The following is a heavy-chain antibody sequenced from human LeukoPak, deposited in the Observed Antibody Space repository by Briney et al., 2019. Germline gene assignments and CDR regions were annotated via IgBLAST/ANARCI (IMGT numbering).Heavy chain of an antibody. Sequence: GGSLRLSCEASGFTFSSYWMPWVRQAPGKGLVWVSRIKYDGSKTGYADSVKGRFTISRDNAKNTVYLQMNSLRVEDTAVYYCGRDIAAAGTDWGQGTLVTVSS. CDR1: GFTFSSYW. D-gene: IGHD6-13*01. CDR3: GRDIAAAGTD. V-gene: IGHV3-74*01. CDR2: IKYDGSKT. J-gene: IGHJ4*02.